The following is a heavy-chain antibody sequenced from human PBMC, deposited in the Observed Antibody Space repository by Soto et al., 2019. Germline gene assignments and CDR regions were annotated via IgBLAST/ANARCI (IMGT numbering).Heavy chain of an antibody. D-gene: IGHD3-10*01. V-gene: IGHV1-69*18. CDR2: ITPVFGTT. J-gene: IGHJ4*02. CDR1: GVTFSSYV. Sequence: QVQLVQSGPEVKKPGSSVRVSCKAPGVTFSSYVFSWVRQAPGQGLEWMGRITPVFGTTHFAQKFQARLTITADESTTTIYVELRALSSDDTAMYYCARGLPSALWGQGTLITVSS. CDR3: ARGLPSAL.